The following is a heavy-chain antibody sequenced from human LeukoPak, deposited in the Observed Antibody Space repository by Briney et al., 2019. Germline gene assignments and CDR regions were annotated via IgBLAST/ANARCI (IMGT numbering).Heavy chain of an antibody. CDR1: GFTFSSYW. J-gene: IGHJ4*02. CDR2: INHSGST. V-gene: IGHV4-34*01. D-gene: IGHD4-17*01. CDR3: ARGQTTVTTLGSYYFDY. Sequence: GSLRLSCAASGFTFSSYWMSWVRQAPGKGLEWIGEINHSGSTNYNPSLKSRVTISVDTSKNQFSLKLSSVTAADTAVYYCARGQTTVTTLGSYYFDYWGQGTLVTVFS.